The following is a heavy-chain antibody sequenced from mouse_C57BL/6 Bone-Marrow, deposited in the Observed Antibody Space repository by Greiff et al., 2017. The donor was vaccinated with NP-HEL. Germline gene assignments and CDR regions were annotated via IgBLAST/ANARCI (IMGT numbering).Heavy chain of an antibody. CDR3: ARSWTWLLYVDF. CDR1: GYTFTSYW. CDR2: IDPSDSNT. Sequence: QVQLQQPGAELVKPGASVKLSCKASGYTFTSYWMQWVKQRPGQGLEWIGKIDPSDSNTNYNQKFKGKATLTVATSSSTAYMPLSNLTSEDSAVYYCARSWTWLLYVDFWDQGNTLTVSA. V-gene: IGHV1-50*01. J-gene: IGHJ2*01. D-gene: IGHD2-3*01.